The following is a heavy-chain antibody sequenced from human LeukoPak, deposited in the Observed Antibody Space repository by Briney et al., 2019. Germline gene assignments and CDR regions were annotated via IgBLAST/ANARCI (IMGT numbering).Heavy chain of an antibody. CDR3: ATQEGGSYYEFGY. CDR2: IIPIFGTA. J-gene: IGHJ4*02. D-gene: IGHD1-26*01. V-gene: IGHV1-69*05. Sequence: ASVKVSCKASGGTFSSYAISWVRQAPGQGLEWMGGIIPIFGTANYAQKFQGRVTITTDESTSTAYMELSSLRSEDTAVYYCATQEGGSYYEFGYWGQGTLVTVSS. CDR1: GGTFSSYA.